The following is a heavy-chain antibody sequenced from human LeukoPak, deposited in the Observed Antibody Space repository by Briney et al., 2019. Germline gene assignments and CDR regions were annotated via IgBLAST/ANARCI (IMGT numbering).Heavy chain of an antibody. Sequence: QSGGSLRLSCAASGFTFTKYWMSWVRQAPGKGLEWVANIKQDGSEKYYVDSVKGRFTISRDNSKNTLYLQMNSLRAEDTAVYYCARPPVVPAAISPDDAFDIWGQGTMVTVSS. CDR1: GFTFTKYW. V-gene: IGHV3-7*01. D-gene: IGHD2-2*01. J-gene: IGHJ3*02. CDR3: ARPPVVPAAISPDDAFDI. CDR2: IKQDGSEK.